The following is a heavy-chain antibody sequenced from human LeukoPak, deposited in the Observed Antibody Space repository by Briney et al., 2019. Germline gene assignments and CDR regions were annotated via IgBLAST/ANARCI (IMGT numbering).Heavy chain of an antibody. CDR1: GYTFTGYY. J-gene: IGHJ6*03. CDR3: ARDLWGYIAAADNYYYYYMDV. D-gene: IGHD6-13*01. CDR2: INPNSGGT. Sequence: ASVKVSCKASGYTFTGYYMHWVRQASGQGLEWMGWINPNSGGTNYAQKFQGRVTMTRDTSISTAYMELSRLRSDDTAVYYCARDLWGYIAAADNYYYYYMDVWAKGTTVTVSS. V-gene: IGHV1-2*02.